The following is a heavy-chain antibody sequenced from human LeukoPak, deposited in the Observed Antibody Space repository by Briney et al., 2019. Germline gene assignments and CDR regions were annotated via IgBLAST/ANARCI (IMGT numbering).Heavy chain of an antibody. J-gene: IGHJ6*03. D-gene: IGHD6-13*01. CDR2: ISSSSNTI. CDR3: ARGSSWSYYYYTDV. V-gene: IGHV3-48*01. CDR1: GFPLSTYS. Sequence: GGSLRLSCAASGFPLSTYSMNWVRQAPGKGLEWVSYISSSSNTIYYADSVKGRFTISRDNAKNSLYLQMNSLRAEDTAVYYCARGSSWSYYYYTDVWGKGTTVTVPS.